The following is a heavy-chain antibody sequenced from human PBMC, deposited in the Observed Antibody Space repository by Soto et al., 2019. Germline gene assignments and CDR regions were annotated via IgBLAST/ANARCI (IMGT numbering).Heavy chain of an antibody. CDR2: IRGDGGQT. V-gene: IGHV3-23*01. D-gene: IGHD3-9*01. CDR3: ARDVGLDSDDFFAY. J-gene: IGHJ4*02. Sequence: GGSLRLSCTASGFTFTSYGMGWVRQAPGRGLQWVSTIRGDGGQTHYTDSVKGRFSISRDNSKNTVYLQMDSLRAEDTAMYFCARDVGLDSDDFFAYWGQGTQVTVSS. CDR1: GFTFTSYG.